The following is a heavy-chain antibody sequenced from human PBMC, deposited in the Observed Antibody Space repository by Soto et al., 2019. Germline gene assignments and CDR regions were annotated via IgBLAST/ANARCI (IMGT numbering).Heavy chain of an antibody. V-gene: IGHV4-38-2*01. Sequence: SETLSLTCVVSGYSTTSGYYWGWVRQPPGKGLEWIGTGYYSGTTYYNPSLESRVTISVDTSKNQFSLNVNSVTAADTAVYYCGRIGSYYYFDQWGQGTLVTVSS. CDR1: GYSTTSGYY. J-gene: IGHJ4*02. CDR3: GRIGSYYYFDQ. D-gene: IGHD3-10*01. CDR2: GYYSGTT.